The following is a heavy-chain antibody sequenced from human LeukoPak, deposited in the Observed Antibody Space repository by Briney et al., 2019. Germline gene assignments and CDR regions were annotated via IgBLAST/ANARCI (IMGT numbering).Heavy chain of an antibody. J-gene: IGHJ4*02. CDR2: IYHSGST. CDR1: GGSISSGGYS. CDR3: ARDRDYYDSSGYMRYFDY. Sequence: SETLSLTCAVSGGSISSGGYSWSWIRQPPGKGLEWIGYIYHSGSTYYNPSLKSRVTISVDRSKNQFSLRLSSVTAADTAVYYCARDRDYYDSSGYMRYFDYWGQGTLVTVSS. D-gene: IGHD3-22*01. V-gene: IGHV4-30-2*01.